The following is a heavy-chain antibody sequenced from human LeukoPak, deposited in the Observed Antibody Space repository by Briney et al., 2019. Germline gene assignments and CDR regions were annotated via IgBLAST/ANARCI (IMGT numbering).Heavy chain of an antibody. Sequence: SETLSLTCTVSGGSISSYYWSWIRQPPGKGLEWLGYIYYSGSTNYNPSLKSRVTISVDTSKNQFSLKLSSVTAADTAVYYCAREGTGSSPLPSYYYYGMDVWGQGTTVTVSS. CDR1: GGSISSYY. J-gene: IGHJ6*02. V-gene: IGHV4-59*01. CDR2: IYYSGST. D-gene: IGHD6-6*01. CDR3: AREGTGSSPLPSYYYYGMDV.